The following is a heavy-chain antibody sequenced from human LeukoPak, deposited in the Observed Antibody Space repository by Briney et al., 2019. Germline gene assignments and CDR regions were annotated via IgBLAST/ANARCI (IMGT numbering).Heavy chain of an antibody. D-gene: IGHD3-3*01. Sequence: SQTLSLTCTVSGGSISSGGYYWSWIRQPPGKGLEWIGYIYHSGSTYYNPSLKSQVTISVDRSKNQFSLKLSSVTAADTAVYYCARYFWSGYYFDYWGQGTLVTVSS. CDR3: ARYFWSGYYFDY. V-gene: IGHV4-30-2*01. CDR1: GGSISSGGYY. J-gene: IGHJ4*02. CDR2: IYHSGST.